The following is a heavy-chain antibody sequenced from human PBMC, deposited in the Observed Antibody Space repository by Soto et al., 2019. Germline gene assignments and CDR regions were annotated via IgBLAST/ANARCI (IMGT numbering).Heavy chain of an antibody. Sequence: QIQLVQSGAEVKKPGASVKVSCKASGYTFSSIGISWVRQAPGQGLEWMGWISPYKGNTHYAQGLQGRVTMTTDTSTSTAYVGLRSLRSDDTAVYYCAKALDAWGSYYTDYGGKGTLVTVSS. CDR1: GYTFSSIG. CDR3: AKALDAWGSYYTDY. J-gene: IGHJ4*02. CDR2: ISPYKGNT. V-gene: IGHV1-18*01. D-gene: IGHD3-10*01.